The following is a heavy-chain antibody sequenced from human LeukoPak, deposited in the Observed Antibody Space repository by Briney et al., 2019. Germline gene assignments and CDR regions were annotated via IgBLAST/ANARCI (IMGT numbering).Heavy chain of an antibody. CDR1: GYTFIDYY. V-gene: IGHV1-2*02. J-gene: IGHJ4*02. D-gene: IGHD3-9*01. CDR2: INPKSGVT. Sequence: ASVKVSCTASGYTFIDYYIHWLRQAPGQGLEWMGWINPKSGVTNFAQYFQDRGTMTRDTSISTAYMELSRLRSDDTAVYYCARSPDILTGENFDYWGQGTLVTVSS. CDR3: ARSPDILTGENFDY.